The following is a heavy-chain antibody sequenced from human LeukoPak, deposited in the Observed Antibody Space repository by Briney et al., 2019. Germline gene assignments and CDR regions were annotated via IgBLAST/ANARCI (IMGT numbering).Heavy chain of an antibody. CDR3: AKTLPAAVYYFDY. V-gene: IGHV3-30*18. CDR1: GFTFSSYG. Sequence: GGSLRLSCAASGFTFSSYGMHWGRQAPGKGLEWVAVISYDGSNKYYADSVKGRFTISRDNSKNTQYLQMNSLRADDTAVYYCAKTLPAAVYYFDYWGQGTLVTVSS. CDR2: ISYDGSNK. D-gene: IGHD2-2*01. J-gene: IGHJ4*02.